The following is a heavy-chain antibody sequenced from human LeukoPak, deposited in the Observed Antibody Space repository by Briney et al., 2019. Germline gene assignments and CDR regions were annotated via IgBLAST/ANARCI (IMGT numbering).Heavy chain of an antibody. J-gene: IGHJ4*02. CDR3: ARGGYYSYDSVDY. V-gene: IGHV3-74*01. CDR1: GFTFNMHW. CDR2: MNSDGSNR. Sequence: GGSLRLSCAASGFTFNMHWMHWVRQVPGKGLMWASRMNSDGSNRNYADSVKGRFTISRDNARNTVYLQMNSLRAEDTAVYYCARGGYYSYDSVDYWGQGTLVTVSS. D-gene: IGHD5-18*01.